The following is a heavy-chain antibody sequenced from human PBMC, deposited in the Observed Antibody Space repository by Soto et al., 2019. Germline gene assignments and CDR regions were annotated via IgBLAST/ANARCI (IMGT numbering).Heavy chain of an antibody. CDR2: IYGDDDK. Sequence: QITLNESGPALVKPTQTLTLTCSFSGFSHTTSGVGVHWIRQPPGKALEWLAVIYGDDDKRYNPSLETRLTLTKDTSKNQVVLTMTNMDPANTATYYSAHNPTYSTNWYLRDDWFDSWGQGTLVTVSS. CDR3: AHNPTYSTNWYLRDDWFDS. D-gene: IGHD6-13*01. V-gene: IGHV2-5*02. CDR1: GFSHTTSGVG. J-gene: IGHJ5*01.